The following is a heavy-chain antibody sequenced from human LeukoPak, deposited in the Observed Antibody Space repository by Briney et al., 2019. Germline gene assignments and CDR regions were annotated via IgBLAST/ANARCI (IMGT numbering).Heavy chain of an antibody. J-gene: IGHJ6*03. V-gene: IGHV1-18*01. Sequence: GASVKVSCKASGYTFTSYGISWVRQAPGQGLEWMGWISAYNGNTNYAQKLQGRVTMTTDTSTSTAYMELRSLRSDDTAVYYCARDGKSGSGYYHYYYYYYMDVWGKGTTVTVSS. CDR1: GYTFTSYG. CDR2: ISAYNGNT. D-gene: IGHD3-22*01. CDR3: ARDGKSGSGYYHYYYYYYMDV.